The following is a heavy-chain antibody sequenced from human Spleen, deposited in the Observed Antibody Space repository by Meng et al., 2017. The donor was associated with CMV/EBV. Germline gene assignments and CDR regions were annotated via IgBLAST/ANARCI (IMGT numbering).Heavy chain of an antibody. Sequence: GGSLRLSCAASGFTFSNYDMHWVRQAPGKGLEWVAFIQYDESNKYYADSVKGRFTISRDNSKNTLYLQMNSLRAEDTAVYYCAKGSPGGRYSGSYYGPGLTYYYYGMDVWGQGTTVTVSS. CDR2: IQYDESNK. J-gene: IGHJ6*02. CDR3: AKGSPGGRYSGSYYGPGLTYYYYGMDV. V-gene: IGHV3-30*02. CDR1: GFTFSNYD. D-gene: IGHD1-26*01.